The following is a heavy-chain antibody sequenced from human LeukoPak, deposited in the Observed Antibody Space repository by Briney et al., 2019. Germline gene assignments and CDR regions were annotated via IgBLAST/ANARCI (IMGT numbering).Heavy chain of an antibody. Sequence: SETLSLTCAVYGGSFSGYYWSWIRQPPGKGLEWIGYIYYSGSTNYNPSLKSRVTISVDTSKNQFSLKLSSVTAADTAVYYCARETRIAAAGSNLDYWGQGTLVTVSS. V-gene: IGHV4-59*01. CDR3: ARETRIAAAGSNLDY. D-gene: IGHD6-13*01. CDR2: IYYSGST. CDR1: GGSFSGYY. J-gene: IGHJ4*02.